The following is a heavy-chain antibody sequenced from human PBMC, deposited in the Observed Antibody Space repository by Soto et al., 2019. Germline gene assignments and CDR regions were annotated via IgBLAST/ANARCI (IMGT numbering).Heavy chain of an antibody. CDR3: AKRGHCSGGACYSFHFDA. Sequence: GGSLRLSCAASGFTFNTHGIHWVRQAPGKGLEWVALISSDASLESFADSVKGRFTISRDNSRDTLSLQMNNLRAEDTAVYYCAKRGHCSGGACYSFHFDAWGRGTLVTVSS. D-gene: IGHD2-15*01. J-gene: IGHJ4*02. CDR1: GFTFNTHG. V-gene: IGHV3-30*18. CDR2: ISSDASLE.